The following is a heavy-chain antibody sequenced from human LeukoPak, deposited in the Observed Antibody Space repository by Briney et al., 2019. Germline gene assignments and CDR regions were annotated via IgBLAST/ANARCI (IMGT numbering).Heavy chain of an antibody. J-gene: IGHJ4*02. CDR1: GFTFISYE. Sequence: GGSLRLSCAASGFTFISYEMNWVRQAPGKGLEWVSYISSSGSTIYYADSVKGRFTISRDNAKNSLYLQMNSLRAEDTAVYYCAKSQYGDYAVVDYWGQGTLVTVSS. V-gene: IGHV3-48*03. D-gene: IGHD4-17*01. CDR2: ISSSGSTI. CDR3: AKSQYGDYAVVDY.